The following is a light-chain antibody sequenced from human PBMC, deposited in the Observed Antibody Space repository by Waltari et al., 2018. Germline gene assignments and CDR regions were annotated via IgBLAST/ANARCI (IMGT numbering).Light chain of an antibody. J-gene: IGKJ4*01. Sequence: DIQMTQSPSSLSSSVGDRVTITCQASQDISNNLNWYQQTPGKAPKLLIYDASKLEAGVPSRFSGSASGTDFTFTISSLQPEDFATYYCQQYENFPLTFGAGTKEEI. V-gene: IGKV1-33*01. CDR1: QDISNN. CDR3: QQYENFPLT. CDR2: DAS.